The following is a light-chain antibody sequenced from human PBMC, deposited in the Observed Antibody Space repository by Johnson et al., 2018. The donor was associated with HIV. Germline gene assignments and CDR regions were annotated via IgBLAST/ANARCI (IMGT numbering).Light chain of an antibody. V-gene: IGLV1-51*02. J-gene: IGLJ1*01. CDR2: ENN. CDR1: SSNIGSNY. Sequence: QSVLTQPPSVSAAPGQKVTISCSGSSSNIGSNYVSWYQQLPGTAPKLLIYENNKRPSGIPDRFSGSKSGTSVTLDITGLQPGDEADYYCGTWDSSLSVYVFGTGTKVTVL. CDR3: GTWDSSLSVYV.